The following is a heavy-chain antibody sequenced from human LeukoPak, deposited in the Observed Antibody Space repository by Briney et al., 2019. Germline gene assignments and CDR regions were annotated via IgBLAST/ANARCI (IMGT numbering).Heavy chain of an antibody. CDR2: IYLYGTT. CDR1: GFTFSDYY. CDR3: ARQKWEQQGRDYYFNGLDV. J-gene: IGHJ6*02. V-gene: IGHV4-34*01. D-gene: IGHD1/OR15-1a*01. Sequence: LRLSCAASGFTFSDYYMSWIRQSPVKGLEWIGEIYLYGTTNYNPSFTSRVTMSVDRSRNQFSLKLTSVTAADTAVYYCARQKWEQQGRDYYFNGLDVWGPGTTVIVSS.